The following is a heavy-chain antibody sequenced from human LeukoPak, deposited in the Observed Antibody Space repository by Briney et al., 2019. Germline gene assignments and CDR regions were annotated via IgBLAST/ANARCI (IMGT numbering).Heavy chain of an antibody. CDR3: ARDDRYYDSSGYPHRAFDI. J-gene: IGHJ3*02. D-gene: IGHD3-22*01. V-gene: IGHV4-4*07. CDR1: GGSISSYY. Sequence: SETLSLTCTVSGGSISSYYCSWIRQPAGKGLEWIERIYTSGSTNYNPSLKSRVTMSVDTSKNQFSLKLSSVTAADTAVYYCARDDRYYDSSGYPHRAFDIWGQGTMVTVSS. CDR2: IYTSGST.